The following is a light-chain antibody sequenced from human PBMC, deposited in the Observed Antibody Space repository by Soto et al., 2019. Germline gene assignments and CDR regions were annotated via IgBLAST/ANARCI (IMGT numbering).Light chain of an antibody. CDR1: HSVSSAF. CDR3: QRYASSPLT. Sequence: EIVLTQSPGTLSLSPGERATLSCRASHSVSSAFIAWYQQKPGQAPRLLIYGASSRATDIPDRFSGSGSGTDFTLAISRLEPEDFAVYYCQRYASSPLTFGQGTKVEI. J-gene: IGKJ1*01. CDR2: GAS. V-gene: IGKV3-20*01.